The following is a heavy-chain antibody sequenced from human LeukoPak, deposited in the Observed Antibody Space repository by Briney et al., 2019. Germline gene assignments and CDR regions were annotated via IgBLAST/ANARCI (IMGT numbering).Heavy chain of an antibody. CDR1: GYSFTSYW. V-gene: IGHV5-51*01. CDR3: ARWGVGELLSIEFDP. J-gene: IGHJ5*02. D-gene: IGHD3-10*01. CDR2: IYPGDSDT. Sequence: GESLKISCKGSGYSFTSYWIGWVRQMPGKGLEWMGIIYPGDSDTRYSPSFQGQVTISADKSISTAYLQWSSLKASDTAMYYCARWGVGELLSIEFDPWGQGTLVTVSS.